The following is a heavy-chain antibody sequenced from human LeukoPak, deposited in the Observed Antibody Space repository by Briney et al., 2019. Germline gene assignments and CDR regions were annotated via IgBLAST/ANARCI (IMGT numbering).Heavy chain of an antibody. V-gene: IGHV4-59*01. CDR2: IYYSGST. CDR1: GGSISSYY. Sequence: SETLSLTCTVSGGSISSYYWSWIRQPPGKGLEWIGYIYYSGSTNYNPSLKSRVTISVDTSKNQFSLKVSSVTAADTAVYYCAVAPSGAFDIWGQGTMVTVSS. CDR3: AVAPSGAFDI. J-gene: IGHJ3*02. D-gene: IGHD7-27*01.